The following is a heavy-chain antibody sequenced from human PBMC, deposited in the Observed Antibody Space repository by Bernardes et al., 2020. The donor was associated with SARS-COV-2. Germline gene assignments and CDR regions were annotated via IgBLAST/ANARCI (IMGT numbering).Heavy chain of an antibody. V-gene: IGHV1-2*02. Sequence: ASVKVSCRTSGYTFTAYYMHWVRQSPGQGLEWMGWIHPKSGDTHYAEKFQGRVTMTRDTSITTAYMEVRSLRSDDTAVYFCASVTDSDYTDFDYWGQGTLVTVSS. CDR1: GYTFTAYY. J-gene: IGHJ4*02. D-gene: IGHD5-12*01. CDR3: ASVTDSDYTDFDY. CDR2: IHPKSGDT.